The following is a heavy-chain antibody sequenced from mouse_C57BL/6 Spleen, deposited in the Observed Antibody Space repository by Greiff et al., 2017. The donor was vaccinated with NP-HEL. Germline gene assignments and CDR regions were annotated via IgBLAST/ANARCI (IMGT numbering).Heavy chain of an antibody. V-gene: IGHV1-82*01. J-gene: IGHJ3*01. CDR1: GYAFSSSW. CDR2: IYPGDGDT. Sequence: VKLMESGPELVKPGASVKISCKASGYAFSSSWMNWVKQRPGKGLEWIGRIYPGDGDTNYNGKFKGKATLTADKSSSTAYMQLSSLTSEDSAVYYCARGGWLPFAYWGQGTLVTVSA. CDR3: ARGGWLPFAY. D-gene: IGHD2-3*01.